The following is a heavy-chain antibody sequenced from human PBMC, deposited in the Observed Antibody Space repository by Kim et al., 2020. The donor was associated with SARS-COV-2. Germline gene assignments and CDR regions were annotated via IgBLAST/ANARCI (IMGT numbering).Heavy chain of an antibody. J-gene: IGHJ3*02. Sequence: SETLSLTCTVSGGSISSYYWSWIRQPAGKGLEWIGRIYTSGSTNYNPSLKSRVTMSVDTSKNQFSLKLSSVTAADTAVYYCARDWGLYSGYDSEAGQDHDAFDIWGQGTMVTVSS. CDR2: IYTSGST. D-gene: IGHD5-12*01. CDR1: GGSISSYY. V-gene: IGHV4-4*07. CDR3: ARDWGLYSGYDSEAGQDHDAFDI.